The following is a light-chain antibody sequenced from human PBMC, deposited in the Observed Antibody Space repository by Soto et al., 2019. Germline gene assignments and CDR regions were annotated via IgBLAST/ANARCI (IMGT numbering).Light chain of an antibody. Sequence: EIVLTQSPGTLSLSPGESATLSCRASQSVSSSSLAWYQQKPGQAPRLLIYGASSRATGIPDRFSGSGSGTDFTLTISRLEPEDCAVYYCQQYGSSPPTFGQGTKLDIK. V-gene: IGKV3-20*01. CDR2: GAS. J-gene: IGKJ2*01. CDR3: QQYGSSPPT. CDR1: QSVSSSS.